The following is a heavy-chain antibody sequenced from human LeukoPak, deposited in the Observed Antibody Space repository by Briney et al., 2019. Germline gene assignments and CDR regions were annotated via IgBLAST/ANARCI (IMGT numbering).Heavy chain of an antibody. V-gene: IGHV1-18*01. CDR2: ISAYNGNT. CDR1: GYTFTSYG. J-gene: IGHJ4*02. CDR3: ASTPPAPYYYDSSGYYG. D-gene: IGHD3-22*01. Sequence: GASVKVSCKASGYTFTSYGISWVRQAPGQGLEWMGWISAYNGNTNYAQKLQGRVTMTTDTSTSTAYMELRSLRSDDTAVYYCASTPPAPYYYDSSGYYGWGQGTLVTVSS.